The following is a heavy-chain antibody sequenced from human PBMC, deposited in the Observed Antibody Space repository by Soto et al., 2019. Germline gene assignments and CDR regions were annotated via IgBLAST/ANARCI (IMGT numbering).Heavy chain of an antibody. Sequence: EVHLVESGGGLVRPGGSLRLSCAGSGFSFSDYYIDWVRQAPGKGLEWVGRSRDKGNSYSTDYAAAVKGRFTVSRDTSKNSLYLQMNNLKADDTALYYCARSIPGTTSFDSWGQGTLVTVSS. CDR1: GFSFSDYY. D-gene: IGHD1-7*01. J-gene: IGHJ4*02. CDR3: ARSIPGTTSFDS. CDR2: SRDKGNSYST. V-gene: IGHV3-72*01.